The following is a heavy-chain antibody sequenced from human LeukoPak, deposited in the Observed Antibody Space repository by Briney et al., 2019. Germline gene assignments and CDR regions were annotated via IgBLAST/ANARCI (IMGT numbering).Heavy chain of an antibody. D-gene: IGHD3-22*01. Sequence: PGRSLRLSCAASGFTFDDYAMHWVRQAPGKGLEWVSGISWNSGSIGYADSVKGRFTISRDNAKNSLYLQMNSLRAEDMALYYCAKDMSGGSSGYYDYWGHGTLVTVSS. CDR1: GFTFDDYA. V-gene: IGHV3-9*03. CDR3: AKDMSGGSSGYYDY. J-gene: IGHJ4*01. CDR2: ISWNSGSI.